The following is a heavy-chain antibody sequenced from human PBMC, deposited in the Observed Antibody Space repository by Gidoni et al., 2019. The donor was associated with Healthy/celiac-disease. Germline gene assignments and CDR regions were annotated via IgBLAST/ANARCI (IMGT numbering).Heavy chain of an antibody. J-gene: IGHJ6*02. D-gene: IGHD2-2*01. CDR2: ISSSSSTI. V-gene: IGHV3-48*01. Sequence: YISSSSSTIYYADSVKGRFTISRDNAKNSLYLQMNSLRAEDTAVYYCAREGYCSSTSCYGSPFGMDVWGQGTTVTVSS. CDR3: AREGYCSSTSCYGSPFGMDV.